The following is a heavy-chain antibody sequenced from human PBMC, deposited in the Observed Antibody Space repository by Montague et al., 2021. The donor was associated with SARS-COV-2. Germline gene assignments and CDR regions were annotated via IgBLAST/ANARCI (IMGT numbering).Heavy chain of an antibody. CDR3: ARVPYSSSGFFYYYYGIDV. CDR2: IYYSGST. J-gene: IGHJ6*02. CDR1: GGSISSYY. Sequence: SETLSLTCTVSGGSISSYYWSWIRQPPGKGLEWIGHIYYSGSTNYNPSLKSRVTISVDTSKNQFSLKLSSVTAADTAVYYCARVPYSSSGFFYYYYGIDVWGQGTTVTASS. V-gene: IGHV4-59*13. D-gene: IGHD6-6*01.